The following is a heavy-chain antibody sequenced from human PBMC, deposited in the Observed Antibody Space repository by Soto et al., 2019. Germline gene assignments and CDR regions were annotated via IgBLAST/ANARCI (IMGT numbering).Heavy chain of an antibody. D-gene: IGHD3-22*01. CDR1: GGTFSSYT. CDR3: ASSDFYYDSSGYYPFDS. V-gene: IGHV1-69*02. CDR2: IIPILGIA. J-gene: IGHJ4*02. Sequence: VASVKVSCKASGGTFSSYTISWVRQAPGQGLEWMGRIIPILGIANYAQKFQGRVTITADKSTSTAYMELSSLRSEDTAVYYCASSDFYYDSSGYYPFDSWGQGTLVTSPQ.